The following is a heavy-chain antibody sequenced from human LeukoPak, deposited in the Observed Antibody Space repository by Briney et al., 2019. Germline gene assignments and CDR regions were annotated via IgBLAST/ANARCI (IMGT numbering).Heavy chain of an antibody. Sequence: SETLSLTCAVYGGSFSGYYWSWIRQPPGKGLEWIGEVNHSGSTNYNASLKSRVTISVDTSKNLFSLKLSSVTAADTSVYYCARGFGDYGANGGEEYDYWGQGTLVTVSS. J-gene: IGHJ4*02. CDR3: ARGFGDYGANGGEEYDY. V-gene: IGHV4-34*01. D-gene: IGHD4-17*01. CDR2: VNHSGST. CDR1: GGSFSGYY.